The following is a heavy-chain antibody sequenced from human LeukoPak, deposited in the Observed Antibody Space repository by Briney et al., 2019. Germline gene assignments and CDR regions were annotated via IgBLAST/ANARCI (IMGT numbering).Heavy chain of an antibody. Sequence: SVKVSCTASGGIFSSYTISWVRQAPGQGLEWMGRIIPLLGIANYAQKFQGRVTIIADKSTSTAYMELSSLRSEDTAVYYCARDDADSAYADGDYWGQGTLVTVSS. CDR2: IIPLLGIA. CDR1: GGIFSSYT. V-gene: IGHV1-69*04. J-gene: IGHJ4*02. D-gene: IGHD5-12*01. CDR3: ARDDADSAYADGDY.